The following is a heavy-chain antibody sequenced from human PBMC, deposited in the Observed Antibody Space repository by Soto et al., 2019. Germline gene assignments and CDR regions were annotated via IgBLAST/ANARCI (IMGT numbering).Heavy chain of an antibody. CDR2: IIPIFGTA. CDR3: ARVGRFGEFRRWFDP. V-gene: IGHV1-69*12. D-gene: IGHD3-10*01. Sequence: QVQLVQSGAEVKKPGSSVKVSCKASGGTFSSYAISWVRQAPGQGLEWMGGIIPIFGTANYAQKFQGRVTIAADESTRTAYMELSSLRSEETAVYYCARVGRFGEFRRWFDPWGQGTLVTVSS. CDR1: GGTFSSYA. J-gene: IGHJ5*02.